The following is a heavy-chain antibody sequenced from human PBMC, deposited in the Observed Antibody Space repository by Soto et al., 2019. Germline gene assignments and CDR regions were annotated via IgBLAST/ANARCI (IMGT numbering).Heavy chain of an antibody. Sequence: GASLTLSCAASGFSFTNARMSCVSQDPGKGLEWIVRIKRNTGGATTDYAGPVKGRFTISRDDPKQTLFVQMNGLKTEDTAVYYGTSIIPKGKWELGPWGQGSLVTVSS. CDR1: GFSFTNAR. CDR2: IKRNTGGATT. CDR3: TSIIPKGKWELGP. V-gene: IGHV3-15*05. D-gene: IGHD1-26*01. J-gene: IGHJ5*02.